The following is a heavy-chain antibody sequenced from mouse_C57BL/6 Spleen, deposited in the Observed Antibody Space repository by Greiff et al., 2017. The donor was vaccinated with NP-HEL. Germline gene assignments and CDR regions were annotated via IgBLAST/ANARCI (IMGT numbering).Heavy chain of an antibody. CDR2: INYDGSST. V-gene: IGHV5-16*01. J-gene: IGHJ4*01. Sequence: EVKLVESEGGLVQPGSSMKLSCTASGFTFSDYYMAWVRQVPEKGLEWVANINYDGSSTYYLDSLKSRFIISRDNAKNILYLQMSSLKSEDTATYYCARGDYGSRYAMDYWGQGTSVTVSS. CDR1: GFTFSDYY. D-gene: IGHD1-1*01. CDR3: ARGDYGSRYAMDY.